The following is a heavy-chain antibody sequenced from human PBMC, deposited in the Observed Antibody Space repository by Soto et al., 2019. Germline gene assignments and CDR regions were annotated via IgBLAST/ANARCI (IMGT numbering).Heavy chain of an antibody. D-gene: IGHD6-19*01. CDR3: ARGYSSGPDY. Sequence: EVQLVESGGGLVQPGGSLRLSCAASGFTFSNHWMHWVRQAPGKGLAWVSRINSDGSTTTYADSVKGRFTIFRHNAKNTLYLQLNSLRAEDTALYYCARGYSSGPDYWGQGTLVTVSS. CDR1: GFTFSNHW. J-gene: IGHJ4*02. V-gene: IGHV3-74*01. CDR2: INSDGSTT.